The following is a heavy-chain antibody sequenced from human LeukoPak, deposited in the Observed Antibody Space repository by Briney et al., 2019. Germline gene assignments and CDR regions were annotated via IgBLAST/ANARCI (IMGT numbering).Heavy chain of an antibody. CDR2: IKSKTDGGTT. Sequence: GGSLRLSCAASGFTFSNAWMSWGRQAPGKGLEWVGRIKSKTDGGTTDYAAPVKGRFTISRDDSKNTLYLQMNSLKTEDTAVYYCTTDGTWFGELFAFDPWGQGTLVTVSS. V-gene: IGHV3-15*01. J-gene: IGHJ5*02. CDR3: TTDGTWFGELFAFDP. CDR1: GFTFSNAW. D-gene: IGHD3-10*01.